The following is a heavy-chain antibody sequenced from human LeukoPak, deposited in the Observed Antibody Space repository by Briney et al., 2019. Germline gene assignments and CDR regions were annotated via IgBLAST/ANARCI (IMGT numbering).Heavy chain of an antibody. Sequence: GGSLRLSCAASGFTFSNAWMTWVRQAPGKGLEWVASIKQGGNEKHYVDSVKGRFTISRDNAKNLVYLQMDSLRAEDTAGYYCARGNGLDVWGQGTTVTVSS. CDR3: ARGNGLDV. J-gene: IGHJ6*02. V-gene: IGHV3-7*01. CDR1: GFTFSNAW. CDR2: IKQGGNEK.